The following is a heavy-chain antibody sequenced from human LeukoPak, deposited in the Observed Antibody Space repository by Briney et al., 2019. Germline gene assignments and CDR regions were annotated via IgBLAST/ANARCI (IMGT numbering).Heavy chain of an antibody. Sequence: SSETLSLTCTVSGGSISSYYWSWIRQPPGKGLEWIGYIYYSGSTNYNPSLKSRVTISVDTSKNQFSLKLSSVTAADTAVYYCARGGSILDPVDYWGQGTLVTVSS. D-gene: IGHD2-21*01. J-gene: IGHJ4*02. CDR1: GGSISSYY. CDR2: IYYSGST. V-gene: IGHV4-59*08. CDR3: ARGGSILDPVDY.